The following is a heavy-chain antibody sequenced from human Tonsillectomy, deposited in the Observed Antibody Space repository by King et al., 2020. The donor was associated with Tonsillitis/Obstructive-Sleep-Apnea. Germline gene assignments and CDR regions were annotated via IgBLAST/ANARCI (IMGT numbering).Heavy chain of an antibody. CDR1: GYTFTSYG. CDR3: ARDLWWELTSYYFDY. Sequence: QLVQSGADVKKPGASVKVSCKASGYTFTSYGISWVRQAPGQGLEWMGWISAYNGNTNYAQKLQGRVIMTTDTSTSTAYMELRSLRSDDTAVYYCARDLWWELTSYYFDYWGQGTLVTVSS. J-gene: IGHJ4*02. CDR2: ISAYNGNT. V-gene: IGHV1-18*01. D-gene: IGHD2-15*01.